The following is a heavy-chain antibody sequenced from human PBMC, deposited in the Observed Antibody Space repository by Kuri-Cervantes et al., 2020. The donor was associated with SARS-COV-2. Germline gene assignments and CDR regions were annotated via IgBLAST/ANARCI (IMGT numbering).Heavy chain of an antibody. CDR3: ARAVKRFDY. V-gene: IGHV4-34*01. CDR1: GGSFSGYY. Sequence: ESLKISCAVYGGSFSGYYWSWIRQRPGKGLEWSGEINHSGSTNYNPSLKSRVTISVDTSKNQFSLKLSSVTAADTAVYYCARAVKRFDYWGQGTLVTVSS. D-gene: IGHD2/OR15-2a*01. J-gene: IGHJ4*02. CDR2: INHSGST.